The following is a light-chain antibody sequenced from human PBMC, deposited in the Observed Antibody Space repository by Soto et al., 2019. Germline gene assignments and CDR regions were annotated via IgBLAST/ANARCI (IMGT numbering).Light chain of an antibody. CDR2: WAS. CDR3: QQYYSTPLT. J-gene: IGKJ4*01. V-gene: IGKV4-1*01. Sequence: DIVMTQSPDSLAVSLGERATTNCKSSQIVLYSSNNKNYLAWYQQKPGQPPKLLIYWASTRESGVPDRFSGSGSGTDFTLTISSLQAEDVAVYYCQQYYSTPLTFGGGTTGDIK. CDR1: QIVLYSSNNKNY.